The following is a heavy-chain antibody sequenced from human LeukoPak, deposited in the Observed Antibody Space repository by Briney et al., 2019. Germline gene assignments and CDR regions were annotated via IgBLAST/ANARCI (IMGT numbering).Heavy chain of an antibody. D-gene: IGHD7-27*01. V-gene: IGHV4-59*01. CDR3: ARDYWGSIDY. CDR2: ISYSGNP. J-gene: IGHJ4*02. CDR1: GGSISGSS. Sequence: SETLSLTCTVSGGSISGSSWTWVRQPPGKGLDWIGYISYSGNPNYNPSLKSRVTMSVDTSKNQVSLKLSSVTAADTAGYYCARDYWGSIDYWGQGTLVTVSS.